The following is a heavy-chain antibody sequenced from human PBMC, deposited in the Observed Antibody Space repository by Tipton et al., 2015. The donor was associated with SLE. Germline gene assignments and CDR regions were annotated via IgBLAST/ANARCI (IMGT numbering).Heavy chain of an antibody. CDR2: ISVYNGNT. Sequence: QVQLVQSGAEVKKPGASVRVSCKASGYTFTSYGISWVRQAPGQGLEWMGWISVYNGNTNYAQKLQGRVTMTTDTSTSTAYMELRSLRSDDTAVYYCARAAYSSSPGDGYYYMDVWGKGTTVTVSS. CDR1: GYTFTSYG. J-gene: IGHJ6*03. D-gene: IGHD6-6*01. CDR3: ARAAYSSSPGDGYYYMDV. V-gene: IGHV1-18*04.